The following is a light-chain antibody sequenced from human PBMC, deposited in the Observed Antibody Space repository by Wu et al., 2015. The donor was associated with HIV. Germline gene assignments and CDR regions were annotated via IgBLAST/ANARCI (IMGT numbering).Light chain of an antibody. CDR3: RQSYSDLWA. V-gene: IGKV1-39*01. J-gene: IGKJ1*01. CDR1: QRVSMY. CDR2: GIS. Sequence: DIQMTQSPSSLSASVGDTVTITCRASQRVSMYLNWYQQKSGKAPKLLIYGISTLVDGVPSRFSGSGSETVFTLTISSLQPEDFATYYCRQSYSDLWAFGQGTKVEI.